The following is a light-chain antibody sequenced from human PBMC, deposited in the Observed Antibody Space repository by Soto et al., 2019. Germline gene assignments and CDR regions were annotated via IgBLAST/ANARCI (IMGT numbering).Light chain of an antibody. CDR3: QQYGTSPWT. CDR1: QSVNSDY. J-gene: IGKJ1*01. V-gene: IGKV3-20*01. Sequence: EIVLTQSPGTLSLFPGERATLSCRATQSVNSDYLAWYQQKPGQAPRLLIYIASRRATGIPDRFSGSGSGTDCTRTISRREPEDFAVYYCQQYGTSPWTFGQGTKVEIK. CDR2: IAS.